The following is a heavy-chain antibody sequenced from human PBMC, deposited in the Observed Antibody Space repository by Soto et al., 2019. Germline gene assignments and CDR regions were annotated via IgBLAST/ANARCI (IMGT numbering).Heavy chain of an antibody. D-gene: IGHD3-22*01. CDR3: AKMGRINYYDSSGYYYSYAFDI. CDR1: GFTFSSYA. V-gene: IGHV3-23*01. CDR2: ISGSGGST. Sequence: GGSLRLSCAASGFTFSSYAMSWVRQAPGKGLEWVSAISGSGGSTYYADSVKGRFTISRDNSKNTLYLQMNSLRAEDTAVYYCAKMGRINYYDSSGYYYSYAFDIWSQGTMVTVSS. J-gene: IGHJ3*02.